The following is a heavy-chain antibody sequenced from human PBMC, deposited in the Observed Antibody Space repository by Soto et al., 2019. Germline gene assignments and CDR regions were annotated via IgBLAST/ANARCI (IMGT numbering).Heavy chain of an antibody. Sequence: PGGSLRLSCAASGFTCSSYDMSWVRHAPGKGLEWVSTIIVGGSTYYVDSVKGRFTISRDNSKNTVYLQMNSLTAGDTALYYCAKATATGGGAFDICGQGTMVTVS. CDR2: IIVGGST. CDR3: AKATATGGGAFDI. D-gene: IGHD2-8*02. J-gene: IGHJ3*02. CDR1: GFTCSSYD. V-gene: IGHV3-23*01.